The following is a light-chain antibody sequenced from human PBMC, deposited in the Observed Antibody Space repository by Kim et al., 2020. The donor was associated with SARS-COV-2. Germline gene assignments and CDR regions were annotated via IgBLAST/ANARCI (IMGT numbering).Light chain of an antibody. V-gene: IGKV1-12*01. CDR1: QGINNW. CDR3: QQVKSFPRT. CDR2: AAS. J-gene: IGKJ4*01. Sequence: IQMTQSPPSVSASVGDRVTLTCRASQGINNWLAWYQQRPGKVPKLLIYAASSLQTGVPSRFSGSGYGTEFNLTISSLQPEDFAAYYCQQVKSFPRTLGGGTKVDIK.